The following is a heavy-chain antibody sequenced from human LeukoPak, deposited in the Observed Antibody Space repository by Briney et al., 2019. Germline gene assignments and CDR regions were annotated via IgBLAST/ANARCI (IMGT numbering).Heavy chain of an antibody. Sequence: GGSLRLSCAASGFPFVTYWMHWVRQAPGKGLVWVSHLNTDGSSPTYGDSAKGRFTVSRDNAKNTLYLQMNSLRDEDTAVYYCGRGGPPYAIDDWGQGTLVTVSS. CDR3: GRGGPPYAIDD. D-gene: IGHD2-15*01. CDR2: LNTDGSSP. CDR1: GFPFVTYW. V-gene: IGHV3-74*01. J-gene: IGHJ4*02.